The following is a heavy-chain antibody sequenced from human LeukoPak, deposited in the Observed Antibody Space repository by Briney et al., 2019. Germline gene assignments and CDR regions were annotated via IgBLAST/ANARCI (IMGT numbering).Heavy chain of an antibody. CDR1: GFSLSTSGVL. D-gene: IGHD3-10*01. CDR2: TYWDDDQ. J-gene: IGHJ4*02. Sequence: SGPTLVNPTQTLTLTCTFSGFSLSTSGVLVAWIRQPPGKALEWLALTYWDDDQRYSPSLKSRLTITKDTPKNQVVLTMTNMDPVDTGTYFCARGPASIWFGESYFDYWGQGTLVTVSS. V-gene: IGHV2-5*02. CDR3: ARGPASIWFGESYFDY.